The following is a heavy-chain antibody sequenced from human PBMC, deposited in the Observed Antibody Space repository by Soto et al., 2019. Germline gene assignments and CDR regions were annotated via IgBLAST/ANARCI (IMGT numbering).Heavy chain of an antibody. CDR1: GYTFTSYG. CDR3: ARVVGGWYPNYFDY. V-gene: IGHV1-18*01. J-gene: IGHJ4*02. CDR2: ISAYNGNT. Sequence: GASVKVSCKASGYTFTSYGISWVRQAPGQGLEWMGWISAYNGNTNYAQKLQGRVTMTTDTSTSTAYMELRSLRSDDTAVYYCARVVGGWYPNYFDYWGQGTLVTVSS. D-gene: IGHD6-19*01.